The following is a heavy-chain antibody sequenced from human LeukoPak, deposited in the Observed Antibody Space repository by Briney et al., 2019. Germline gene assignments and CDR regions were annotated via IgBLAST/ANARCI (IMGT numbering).Heavy chain of an antibody. V-gene: IGHV6-1*01. D-gene: IGHD5/OR15-5a*01. CDR1: GDXVSSNSAT. Sequence: SQTLSLTCAISGDXVSSNSATWNWTRQSPSRGLEWLGRTYYRSKWYNEYAPFVKGRIAFNPDTSKNQFSLQLNSVTPEDTAVYYCARALSRYFDYWGQGTLVAVSS. J-gene: IGHJ4*02. CDR3: ARALSRYFDY. CDR2: TYYRSKWYN.